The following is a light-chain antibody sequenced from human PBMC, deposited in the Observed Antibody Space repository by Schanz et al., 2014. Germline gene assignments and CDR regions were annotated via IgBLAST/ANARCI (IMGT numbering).Light chain of an antibody. CDR1: QSVSSW. V-gene: IGKV1-5*01. Sequence: DIQMTQSPSTLSASVGDRVTITCRASQSVSSWLAWYQQKPGKAPKLLIYDASSLEGGVPSRFSGSGSGTEFTLTINGLQPDDFATYYCQQYYTYPWTFGQGTKVEIK. CDR2: DAS. CDR3: QQYYTYPWT. J-gene: IGKJ1*01.